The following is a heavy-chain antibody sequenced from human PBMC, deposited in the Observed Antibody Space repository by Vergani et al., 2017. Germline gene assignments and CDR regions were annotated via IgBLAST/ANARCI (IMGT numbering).Heavy chain of an antibody. D-gene: IGHD3-3*01. V-gene: IGHV3-21*06. J-gene: IGHJ4*02. CDR3: VREETFYDSVSDYLAGYFDH. Sequence: EVQMVESGGGLVKPGGSLRLSCVASGFTLSHYRMNWVRQAPGSGLEWVASISGRSSYVNYAVSVKGRFTISRDNAKNSLFLQMNSLRAEDTAVYYCVREETFYDSVSDYLAGYFDHWGQGARVTVSS. CDR2: ISGRSSYV. CDR1: GFTLSHYR.